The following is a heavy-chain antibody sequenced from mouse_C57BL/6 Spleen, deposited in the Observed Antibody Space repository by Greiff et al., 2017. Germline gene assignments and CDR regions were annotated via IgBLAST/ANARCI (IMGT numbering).Heavy chain of an antibody. CDR1: GYTFTSYG. J-gene: IGHJ3*01. V-gene: IGHV1-81*01. Sequence: VQLQQSGAELARPGASVKLSCKASGYTFTSYGISWVKQRTGQGLEWIGEIYPRSGNTYYNEKFKGKATLTADKSSSTAYMELRSLTSEDSAVYFCARWGDYDGRIAYWGQGTLVTVSA. D-gene: IGHD2-4*01. CDR3: ARWGDYDGRIAY. CDR2: IYPRSGNT.